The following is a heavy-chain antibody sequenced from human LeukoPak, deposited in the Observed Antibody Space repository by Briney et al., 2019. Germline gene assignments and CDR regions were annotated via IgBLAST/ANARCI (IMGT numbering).Heavy chain of an antibody. V-gene: IGHV4-4*07. CDR2: IYTSGST. CDR3: ARVGIAAAGTSPLDY. D-gene: IGHD6-13*01. Sequence: SETLSLTCTVSGGSISSYYWSWIRQPAGKGLEWIGRIYTSGSTNYNPSLKSRVSMSVDTSKNQFSLKLSSVTAADTAVYYCARVGIAAAGTSPLDYWGQGTLVTVSS. CDR1: GGSISSYY. J-gene: IGHJ4*02.